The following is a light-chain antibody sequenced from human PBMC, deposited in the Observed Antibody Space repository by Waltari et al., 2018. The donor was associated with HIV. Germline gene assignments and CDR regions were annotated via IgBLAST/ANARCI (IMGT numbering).Light chain of an antibody. J-gene: IGKJ1*01. CDR1: QSLLYSSNNKNY. Sequence: DIVVTQSPDSLAVSLGGRAAMNCKSTQSLLYSSNNKNYLAWYRKKPGQPPKLLIYWASTRASGVPARFSGSGSGTNFTLTINGLQAEDVAIYYCQQFYTTTWSFGPGTRVEI. CDR2: WAS. V-gene: IGKV4-1*01. CDR3: QQFYTTTWS.